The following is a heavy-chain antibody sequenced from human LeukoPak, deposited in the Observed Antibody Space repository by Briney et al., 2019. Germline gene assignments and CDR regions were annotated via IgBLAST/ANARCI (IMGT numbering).Heavy chain of an antibody. Sequence: GASVKVPCKASGYTFTSYDINWVRQATGQGLEWMGWMNPNSGNTGYAQKFQGRVTMTRNTSISTAYMELSSLRSEDTAVYYCARPTYYDFWSGYSDAFDIWGQGTMVTVSS. CDR3: ARPTYYDFWSGYSDAFDI. CDR2: MNPNSGNT. D-gene: IGHD3-3*01. J-gene: IGHJ3*02. CDR1: GYTFTSYD. V-gene: IGHV1-8*01.